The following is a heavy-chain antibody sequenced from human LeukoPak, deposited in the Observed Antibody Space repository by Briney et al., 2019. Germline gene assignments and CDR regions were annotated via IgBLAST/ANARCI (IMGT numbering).Heavy chain of an antibody. D-gene: IGHD3-10*01. V-gene: IGHV4-34*08. CDR2: ITHNGYT. Sequence: SETLSLTCAVYGGTFSGYYWGGIRQPPGKGLQWIGEITHNGYTNYNPALKSRVTISIDTSKNEFSLKVSSVTAADMAIYYCAASGGPINWFDPWGEGTLVTVSS. CDR1: GGTFSGYY. CDR3: AASGGPINWFDP. J-gene: IGHJ5*02.